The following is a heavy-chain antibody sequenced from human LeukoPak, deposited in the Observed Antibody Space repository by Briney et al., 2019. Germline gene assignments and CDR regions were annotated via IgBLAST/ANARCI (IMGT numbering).Heavy chain of an antibody. D-gene: IGHD4-11*01. V-gene: IGHV3-33*01. CDR1: GFIFSHYG. CDR3: ARDAQRGFDYSNSLQY. CDR2: IWSDGSNR. J-gene: IGHJ4*01. Sequence: GRSLRLSCAASGFIFSHYGMHWVRQASGKGLEWVAVIWSDGSNRFYAGSVKGRFTISRDNSQNTVFLEMNSLRAEDTAMYYCARDAQRGFDYSNSLQYWGQGILVTVSS.